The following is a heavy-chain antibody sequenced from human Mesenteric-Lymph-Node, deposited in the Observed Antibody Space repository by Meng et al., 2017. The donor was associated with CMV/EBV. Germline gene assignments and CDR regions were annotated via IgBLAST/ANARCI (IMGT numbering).Heavy chain of an antibody. CDR3: ARGGITGTKGIRNWFDP. V-gene: IGHV3-53*01. J-gene: IGHJ5*02. CDR1: GFTVSSEF. CDR2: IYSDGSI. D-gene: IGHD1-7*01. Sequence: GESLKISCAASGFTVSSEFMTWVRQAPGKGLEWVSVIYSDGSIYYADSVKGRFTISRDISKNTFSLQMTSLRAEDTAVYYCARGGITGTKGIRNWFDPWGQGTLVTVSS.